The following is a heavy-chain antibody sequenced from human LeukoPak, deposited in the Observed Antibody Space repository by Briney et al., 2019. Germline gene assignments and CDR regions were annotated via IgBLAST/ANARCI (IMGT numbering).Heavy chain of an antibody. CDR1: GGSISSYY. Sequence: SETLSLTCTVSGGSISSYYWSWIRQPPGKGLEWIGYIYYSGSTNYNPSLKSRVTISVDTSKNQFSLKLSSVTAADTAVYYCARHYCSSTSCYRLGAFDIWGQGTIVTVSS. J-gene: IGHJ3*02. CDR2: IYYSGST. V-gene: IGHV4-59*08. D-gene: IGHD2-2*02. CDR3: ARHYCSSTSCYRLGAFDI.